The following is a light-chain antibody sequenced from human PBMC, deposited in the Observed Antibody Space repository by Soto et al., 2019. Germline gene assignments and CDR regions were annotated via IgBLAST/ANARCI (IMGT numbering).Light chain of an antibody. J-gene: IGKJ3*01. CDR2: DAS. V-gene: IGKV3-11*01. CDR1: QSVSSY. CDR3: QQRSNWPPKFT. Sequence: EIVLTQSPATLSLSPGERATLSCRASQSVSSYLAWYQQKPGQAPRLLIYDASNRATGIPARFSGSGSGTDLPLTISSLEPEDFAVYSCQQRSNWPPKFTFGPGTKVDIK.